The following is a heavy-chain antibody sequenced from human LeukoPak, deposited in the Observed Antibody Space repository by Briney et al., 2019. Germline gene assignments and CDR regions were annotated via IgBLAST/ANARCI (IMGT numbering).Heavy chain of an antibody. D-gene: IGHD5-12*01. J-gene: IGHJ5*02. CDR3: ARSGYSGYDYVTGWT. CDR1: GYTFTSYA. Sequence: ASVRVSCKASGYTFTSYAMNWVRQAPGQGLEWMGWINTNTGNPTYAQGFTGRFVFSLDTSVSTAYLQIISLKAEDTAVYYCARSGYSGYDYVTGWTWGQGTLVTVSS. CDR2: INTNTGNP. V-gene: IGHV7-4-1*02.